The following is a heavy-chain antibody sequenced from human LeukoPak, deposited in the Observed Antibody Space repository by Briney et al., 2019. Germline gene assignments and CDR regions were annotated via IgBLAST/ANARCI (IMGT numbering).Heavy chain of an antibody. V-gene: IGHV4-59*01. J-gene: IGHJ4*02. CDR3: ASGPRIVGASRFDY. D-gene: IGHD1-26*01. CDR2: IYYSGST. Sequence: SETLSLTCTVFGGSISSYYWSWIRQPPGKGLEWIGYIYYSGSTNYNPSLKSRVTISVDTSKNQFSLKLSSVTAADTAVYYCASGPRIVGASRFDYWGQGTLVTVSS. CDR1: GGSISSYY.